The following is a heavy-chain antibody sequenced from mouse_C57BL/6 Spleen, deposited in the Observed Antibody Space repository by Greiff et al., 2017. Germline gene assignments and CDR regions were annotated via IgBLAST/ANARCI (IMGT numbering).Heavy chain of an antibody. CDR3: ARVDYALDY. Sequence: EVKLMESEGGLVQPGSSMKLSCTASGFTFSDYYMAWVRQVPEKGLEWVANINYDGSSTYYLDSLKSRFIISRDNAKNFLYLQMSSLKSEDTATYYCARVDYALDYWGQGTTLTVSS. J-gene: IGHJ2*01. D-gene: IGHD2-4*01. V-gene: IGHV5-16*01. CDR1: GFTFSDYY. CDR2: INYDGSST.